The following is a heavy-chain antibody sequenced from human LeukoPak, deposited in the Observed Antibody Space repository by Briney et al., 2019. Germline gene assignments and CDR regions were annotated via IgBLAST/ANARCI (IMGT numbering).Heavy chain of an antibody. Sequence: GGSLRLSCAASGFTVSGNYMSWVRLAPGKGLEWVSVIYIDGRTNYADSVRGRFTISRDNSKNTLYLQMNSLRAEDTAVYYCARGRYEFSAGMDVWGQGTTVTVSS. CDR1: GFTVSGNY. CDR2: IYIDGRT. J-gene: IGHJ6*02. V-gene: IGHV3-53*01. CDR3: ARGRYEFSAGMDV. D-gene: IGHD5-12*01.